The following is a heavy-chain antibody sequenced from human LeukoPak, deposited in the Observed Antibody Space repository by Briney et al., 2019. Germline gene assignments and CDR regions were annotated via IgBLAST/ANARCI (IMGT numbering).Heavy chain of an antibody. D-gene: IGHD3-10*01. V-gene: IGHV4-34*01. CDR3: ASRRITMVRGTFVY. Sequence: SSETLSLTCAVYGGSFSGYYWSWIRQPPGKGLEWIGEINHSGSPNYNPSLKSRVTISVDTSKDQFSLKLSSVTAADTAVYYCASRRITMVRGTFVYWGQGTLVTVSS. CDR1: GGSFSGYY. CDR2: INHSGSP. J-gene: IGHJ4*02.